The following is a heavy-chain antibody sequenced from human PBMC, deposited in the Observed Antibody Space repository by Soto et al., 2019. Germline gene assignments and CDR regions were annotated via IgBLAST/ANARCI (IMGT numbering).Heavy chain of an antibody. Sequence: QVQLVESGGGVVQPGRSLRLSCAVSGFTVSTYGMHWVRQDPGKGLEWVAVISRDGGTKEYADSVKGRFTISRDNSRNTLFLEMNSLRGDDMAVYYCTGEVASGYWGQGTLVTVSS. V-gene: IGHV3-30*03. CDR2: ISRDGGTK. CDR3: TGEVASGY. D-gene: IGHD2-8*02. J-gene: IGHJ4*02. CDR1: GFTVSTYG.